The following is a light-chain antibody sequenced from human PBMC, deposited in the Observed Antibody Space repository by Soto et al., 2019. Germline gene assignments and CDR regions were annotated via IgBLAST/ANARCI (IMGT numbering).Light chain of an antibody. CDR1: QGIRND. J-gene: IGKJ1*01. CDR2: AAS. CDR3: LQHNNYPRT. Sequence: DIQMTXXXXXXSASVGDRVTITCRASQGIRNDLAWYQQKPGKAPKRLIYAASSLQSGVPSRFSGSGSGTEFTLTISSLQPEEFATYYCLQHNNYPRTFGQGTKVEIK. V-gene: IGKV1-17*01.